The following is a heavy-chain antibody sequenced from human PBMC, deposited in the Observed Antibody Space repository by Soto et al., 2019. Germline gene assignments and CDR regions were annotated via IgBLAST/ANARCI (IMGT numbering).Heavy chain of an antibody. Sequence: PSETLSLTCTVSGGSISSYYWSWIRQPPGKGLEWIGYIYYSGSTNYNPSLKSRVTISVDTSKNQFSLKLSSVTAADTAVYCCLPYYYGSGSYRKWFDPWGQGTLVTVSS. V-gene: IGHV4-59*08. CDR2: IYYSGST. D-gene: IGHD3-10*01. J-gene: IGHJ5*02. CDR1: GGSISSYY. CDR3: LPYYYGSGSYRKWFDP.